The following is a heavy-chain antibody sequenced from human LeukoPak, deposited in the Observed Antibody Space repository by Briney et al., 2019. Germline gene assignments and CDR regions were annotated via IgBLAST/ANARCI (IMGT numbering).Heavy chain of an antibody. CDR3: ARGDYFGSGLGD. Sequence: SETLSLTGTVSGGSIGSSTYYWGWIRQPPGKGLEWIGSIYYSGSTYYNPSLRSRVTISVDSSKNQFSLKVNSVTAADTAVYYCARGDYFGSGLGDWGQGTLVTVSS. CDR2: IYYSGST. CDR1: GGSIGSSTYY. D-gene: IGHD3-10*01. V-gene: IGHV4-39*07. J-gene: IGHJ4*02.